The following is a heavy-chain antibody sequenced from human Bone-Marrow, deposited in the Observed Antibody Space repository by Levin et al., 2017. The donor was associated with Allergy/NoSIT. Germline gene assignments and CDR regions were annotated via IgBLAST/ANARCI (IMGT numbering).Heavy chain of an antibody. V-gene: IGHV3-23*01. D-gene: IGHD4-17*01. CDR3: AKDVRDQDNGYYDRSSLPGPIEYFHH. Sequence: GGSLRLSCAASGFTFSSFVMSWVRQAPGKGLEWVSLISGSGGIILYADSVKGRFTISRDNSKNTLYLQMNSLRAEDTAFYYCAKDVRDQDNGYYDRSSLPGPIEYFHHWGQGTLVTVSS. CDR1: GFTFSSFV. CDR2: ISGSGGII. J-gene: IGHJ1*01.